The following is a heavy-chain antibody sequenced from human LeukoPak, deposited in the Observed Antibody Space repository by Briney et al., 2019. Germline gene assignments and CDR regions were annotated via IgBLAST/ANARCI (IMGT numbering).Heavy chain of an antibody. Sequence: GASVKVSCKASGYTFTSYAMNWVRQAPGQGLEWMGWINTNTGNPTYAQGFTGRFVFSLDTSVSTAYLQISSLKAEDTAVYYCARDSTGSSAPRWYWFDPWGQGTLVTVSS. J-gene: IGHJ5*02. CDR1: GYTFTSYA. D-gene: IGHD6-13*01. CDR2: INTNTGNP. V-gene: IGHV7-4-1*02. CDR3: ARDSTGSSAPRWYWFDP.